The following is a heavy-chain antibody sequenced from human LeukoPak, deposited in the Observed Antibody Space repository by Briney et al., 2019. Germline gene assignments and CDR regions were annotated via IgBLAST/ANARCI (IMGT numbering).Heavy chain of an antibody. CDR2: INHSGST. D-gene: IGHD3-10*01. V-gene: IGHV4-34*01. Sequence: LETLSLTCAVYGGSFSGYYWSWIRQPPGKGLEWIGEINHSGSTNYNPSLKSRVTISVDTSKDQFSLKLSSVTAADTAVYYCARDSITMVRGVIMDYYYYGMDVWGQGTTVTVSS. CDR1: GGSFSGYY. CDR3: ARDSITMVRGVIMDYYYYGMDV. J-gene: IGHJ6*02.